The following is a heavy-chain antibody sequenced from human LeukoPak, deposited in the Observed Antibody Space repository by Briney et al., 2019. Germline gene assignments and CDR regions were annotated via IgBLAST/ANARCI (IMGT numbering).Heavy chain of an antibody. CDR1: GGSISSGDYY. V-gene: IGHV4-30-4*08. Sequence: PSQTLSLTCTVSGGSISSGDYYWSWIRQPPGTGLEWIGYIYYSGSTYYNPSLKSRVTISVDTSKNQFSLKLSSVTAADTAVYYCAREGSSGYYLYYYYMDVRGKGTTVTVSS. CDR3: AREGSSGYYLYYYYMDV. J-gene: IGHJ6*03. D-gene: IGHD3-22*01. CDR2: IYYSGST.